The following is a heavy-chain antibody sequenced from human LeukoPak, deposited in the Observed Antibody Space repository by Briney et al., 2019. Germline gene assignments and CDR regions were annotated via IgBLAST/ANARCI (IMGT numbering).Heavy chain of an antibody. V-gene: IGHV3-23*01. CDR1: GFTFSSYA. D-gene: IGHD6-19*01. CDR3: GRSIAVTGSNFDY. CDR2: ISGSGGST. Sequence: GGSLRLSCAASGFTFSSYAMSWVRQAPGKGLEWVSAISGSGGSTYYADSVKGRFTISRDNSKNMLYLHMNNLRAEDTAVYYCGRSIAVTGSNFDYWGQGTLVTVSS. J-gene: IGHJ4*02.